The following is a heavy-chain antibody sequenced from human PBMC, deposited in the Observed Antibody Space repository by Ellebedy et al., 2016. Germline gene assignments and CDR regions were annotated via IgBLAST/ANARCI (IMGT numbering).Heavy chain of an antibody. V-gene: IGHV3-48*02. J-gene: IGHJ4*02. Sequence: GESLKISXAASGFTFSSYSMNWVRQAPGKGLEWVSYISSSSSTIYYADSVKGRFTISRDNAKNSLYLQMNSLRDDDTAVYYCAREVLDIVVVPYFDYWGQGTLVTVSS. D-gene: IGHD2-2*03. CDR3: AREVLDIVVVPYFDY. CDR2: ISSSSSTI. CDR1: GFTFSSYS.